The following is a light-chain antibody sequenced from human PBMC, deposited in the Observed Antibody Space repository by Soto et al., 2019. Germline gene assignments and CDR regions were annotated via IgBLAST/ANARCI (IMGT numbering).Light chain of an antibody. V-gene: IGLV2-23*02. Sequence: QSALTQPASVSGSPGQSITISCTGTSSDVGSYDVVSWYQQRPGRAPKLMIYEVSQRPSGVSSRFSGSKSGNTASLTISGLQAEDEAHYFCCSYAGSKNFWVFGGGTQLTVL. CDR3: CSYAGSKNFWV. J-gene: IGLJ3*02. CDR2: EVS. CDR1: SSDVGSYDV.